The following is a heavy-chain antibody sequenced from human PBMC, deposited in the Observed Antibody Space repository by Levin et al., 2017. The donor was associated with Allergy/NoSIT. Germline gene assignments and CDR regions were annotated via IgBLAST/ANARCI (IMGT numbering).Heavy chain of an antibody. Sequence: PGGSLRLSCKGSGYSFTSYWIGWVRQMPGKGLEWMGIIYPGDSDTRYSPSFQGQVTISADKSISTAYLQWSSLKASDTAMYYCARHRHQGESPYQDYYYYYMDVWGKGTTVTVSS. J-gene: IGHJ6*03. CDR3: ARHRHQGESPYQDYYYYYMDV. CDR1: GYSFTSYW. V-gene: IGHV5-51*01. D-gene: IGHD2-2*01. CDR2: IYPGDSDT.